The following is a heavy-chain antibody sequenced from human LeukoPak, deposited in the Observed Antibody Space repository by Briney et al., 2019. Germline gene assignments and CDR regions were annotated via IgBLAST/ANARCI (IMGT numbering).Heavy chain of an antibody. V-gene: IGHV1-69*13. CDR1: GGTFSSYA. CDR3: ARLYSYAGPGDY. D-gene: IGHD5-18*01. J-gene: IGHJ4*02. Sequence: GASVKVSCKDSGGTFSSYAISWVRQAPGQGLEWMGGIIPIFGTANYAQKFQGRVTITADESTSTAYMELSSLRSEDTAVYYCARLYSYAGPGDYWGQGTLVTVSS. CDR2: IIPIFGTA.